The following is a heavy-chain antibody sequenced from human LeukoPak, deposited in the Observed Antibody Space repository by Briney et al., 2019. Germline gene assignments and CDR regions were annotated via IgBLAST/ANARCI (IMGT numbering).Heavy chain of an antibody. CDR3: ARGYCSSTSCPSGFQH. Sequence: ASVKVSCKASGYTFTSYGISWVRQAPGQGLEWMGWISAYNGNTNYAQKLQGRVTMTTDTSTSTAYMELSSLRSEDTAVYYCARGYCSSTSCPSGFQHWGQGTLVTVSS. CDR2: ISAYNGNT. CDR1: GYTFTSYG. D-gene: IGHD2-2*01. J-gene: IGHJ1*01. V-gene: IGHV1-18*01.